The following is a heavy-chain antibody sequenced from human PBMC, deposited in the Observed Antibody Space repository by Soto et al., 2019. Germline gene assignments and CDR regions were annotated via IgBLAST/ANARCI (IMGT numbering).Heavy chain of an antibody. V-gene: IGHV3-23*01. D-gene: IGHD4-4*01. CDR1: GFTFSSYA. Sequence: PGGSMRLSCAASGFTFSSYAISWVRQAPGKGLEWVSAISGSGGSTYYADSVKGRFTISRDNSKNTLYLQMNSLRAEDTAVYYCAKEAHAATVTPSYGMDFRGQGTTVTVSS. J-gene: IGHJ6*01. CDR3: AKEAHAATVTPSYGMDF. CDR2: ISGSGGST.